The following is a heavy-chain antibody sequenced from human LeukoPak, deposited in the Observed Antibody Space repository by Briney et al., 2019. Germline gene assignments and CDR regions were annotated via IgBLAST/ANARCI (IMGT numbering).Heavy chain of an antibody. CDR2: IYWDDDK. CDR1: GFSLSTSGVG. Sequence: SGPTLVNPTQTLTLTCTFSGFSLSTSGVGVGWIRQPPGKALEWLALIYWDDDKRYNASLKSRLSITKDTSRNQVVLTMTNTDPVDTATYYCAHTSERSCPGGSCSPFDYWGQGTLVIVSS. CDR3: AHTSERSCPGGSCSPFDY. V-gene: IGHV2-5*02. J-gene: IGHJ4*02. D-gene: IGHD2-15*01.